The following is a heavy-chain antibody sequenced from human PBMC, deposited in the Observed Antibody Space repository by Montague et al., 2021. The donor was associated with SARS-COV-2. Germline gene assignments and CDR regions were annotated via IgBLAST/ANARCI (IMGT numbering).Heavy chain of an antibody. D-gene: IGHD1-26*01. CDR3: AHRRGLLLSDAFDI. CDR2: IYWDDDK. CDR1: GFSLSTSGVG. V-gene: IGHV2-5*02. J-gene: IGHJ3*02. Sequence: PPLVKPTQTLTLTCTFSGFSLSTSGVGVGWIRQPPGKALEWLALIYWDDDKRYSPSLKSRLTITKGTSKNQVVLTMTNMDPVDTASYYCAHRRGLLLSDAFDIWGQGTMVTVSS.